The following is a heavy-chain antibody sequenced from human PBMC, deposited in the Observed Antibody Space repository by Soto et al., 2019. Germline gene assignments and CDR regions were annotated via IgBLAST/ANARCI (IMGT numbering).Heavy chain of an antibody. J-gene: IGHJ1*01. CDR2: IFYSGDT. V-gene: IGHV4-30-4*01. Sequence: VQLQGSGPGLVKPSQTLSLTCTVSGASVNTGDNYWSYIRQPPGKGLEWLGYIFYSGDTYYNPSLKSRATISLNTSRNQFSLTLTSVTDADTAVYYCVGTGTTDDFWGQGTLVTVSS. CDR1: GASVNTGDNY. D-gene: IGHD1-7*01. CDR3: VGTGTTDDF.